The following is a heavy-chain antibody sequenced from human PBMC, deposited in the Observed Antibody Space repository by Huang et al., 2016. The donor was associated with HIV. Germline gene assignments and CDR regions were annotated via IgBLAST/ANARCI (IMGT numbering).Heavy chain of an antibody. V-gene: IGHV5-51*01. CDR2: IFPDDSDT. D-gene: IGHD6-6*01. CDR3: ARRFSSSSGYFDY. CDR1: GDSFSSYW. Sequence: VQLVQSGAEVKKPGESLKISCKGSGDSFSSYWIAWVRQMPGKGLEWMVIIFPDDSDTTYSPSFEGQVTISADKSIGTAYLQWSSLKASDTAMYYCARRFSSSSGYFDYWGQGSLVTVSS. J-gene: IGHJ4*02.